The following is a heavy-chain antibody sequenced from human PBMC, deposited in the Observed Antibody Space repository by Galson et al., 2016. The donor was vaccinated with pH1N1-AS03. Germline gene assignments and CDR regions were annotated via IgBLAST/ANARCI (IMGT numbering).Heavy chain of an antibody. CDR1: GFSLPTDKMC. CDR2: IDWDDDE. Sequence: PALVKPPQTLTLTCTFSGFSLPTDKMCVTWIRQPPGKALEWLARIDWDDDEYYSRSLRTRLTISKDTTKNQVVLTMTNMDPADTGTYSCARSPADYSYSRGMDVWGQGTTVTVS. V-gene: IGHV2-70*11. J-gene: IGHJ6*02. CDR3: ARSPADYSYSRGMDV.